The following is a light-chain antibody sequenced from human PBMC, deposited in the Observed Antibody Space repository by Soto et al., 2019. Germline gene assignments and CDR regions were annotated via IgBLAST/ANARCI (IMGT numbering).Light chain of an antibody. CDR1: QSFRSNY. CDR2: GVS. CDR3: QQYDRIPGFT. J-gene: IGKJ4*01. V-gene: IGKV3-20*01. Sequence: EIVLTQSPGTLSLSPGERATLSCRASQSFRSNYLAWYQQRPGQAPRLLISGVSSRASGIPDRFSGSVSGTDFTLTISRLEPEDSAVYYCQQYDRIPGFTFGGGAKV.